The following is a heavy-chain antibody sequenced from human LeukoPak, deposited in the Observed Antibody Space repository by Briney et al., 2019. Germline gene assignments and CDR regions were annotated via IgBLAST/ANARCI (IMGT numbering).Heavy chain of an antibody. CDR3: ARLPLQAARDYYYYYGMDV. CDR1: GGSISSRSYY. Sequence: SETLSLTCTVSGGSISSRSYYWGWIRQPPGKGLEWIGSIYYSGSTYYNPSLKSRVTISVDTSKNQFSLKLSSVTAADTAVYYCARLPLQAARDYYYYYGMDVWGQGTTVTVSS. D-gene: IGHD6-6*01. CDR2: IYYSGST. J-gene: IGHJ6*02. V-gene: IGHV4-39*01.